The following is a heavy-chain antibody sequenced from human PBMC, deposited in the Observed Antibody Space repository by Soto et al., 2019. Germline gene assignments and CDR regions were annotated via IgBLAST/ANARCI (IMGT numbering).Heavy chain of an antibody. D-gene: IGHD6-19*01. Sequence: SETLSLTCTVSGGSISSGGYYWSWIRQHPGKGLEWIGYIYYSGSTYYNPSLKSRVTISVDTSKNQFSLKLSSVTAADTAVYYCASGIAVAGTGGYYYYGMDVWGQGTTVT. CDR2: IYYSGST. CDR1: GGSISSGGYY. J-gene: IGHJ6*02. CDR3: ASGIAVAGTGGYYYYGMDV. V-gene: IGHV4-31*03.